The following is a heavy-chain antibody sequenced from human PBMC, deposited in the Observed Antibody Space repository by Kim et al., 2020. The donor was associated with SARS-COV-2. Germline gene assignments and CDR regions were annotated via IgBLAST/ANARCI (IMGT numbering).Heavy chain of an antibody. CDR3: AKDIRFDSSGYFDL. J-gene: IGHJ5*02. D-gene: IGHD3-22*01. Sequence: YAESVKGRFTISRDNSNNRLYSEMSSLRAEDTAVYHCAKDIRFDSSGYFDLWGQGTQVTVSP. V-gene: IGHV3-30*02.